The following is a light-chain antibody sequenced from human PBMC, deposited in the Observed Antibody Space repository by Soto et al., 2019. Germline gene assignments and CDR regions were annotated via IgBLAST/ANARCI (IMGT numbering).Light chain of an antibody. CDR3: SSYTSSSTLV. J-gene: IGLJ3*02. Sequence: QSALTQPASVSESPGQSITISCTGTSSDVGFYNYVSWYQQHPGKAPKLMIYDVSNRPSGVSNRFSGSKSGNTASLTISGLQAEDEADYYCSSYTSSSTLVFGGGTKLTVL. CDR2: DVS. V-gene: IGLV2-14*01. CDR1: SSDVGFYNY.